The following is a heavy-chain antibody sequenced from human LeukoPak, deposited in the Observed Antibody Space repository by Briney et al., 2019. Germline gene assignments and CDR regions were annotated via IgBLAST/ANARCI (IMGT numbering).Heavy chain of an antibody. CDR2: VYYSGRT. CDR3: ARDPAGYSSAYNWFDP. D-gene: IGHD6-6*01. Sequence: SETLALNCSFSCRSIISSVYYRGWIPQPPGRVLAWVASVYYSGRTYCNPSLKSRVTISVDTPKDQVSLKLSSLTAADTAVYYCARDPAGYSSAYNWFDPWGQGTLVTVSS. CDR1: CRSIISSVYY. J-gene: IGHJ5*02. V-gene: IGHV4-39*07.